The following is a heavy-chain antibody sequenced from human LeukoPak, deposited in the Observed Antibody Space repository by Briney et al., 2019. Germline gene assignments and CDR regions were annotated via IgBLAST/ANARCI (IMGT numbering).Heavy chain of an antibody. D-gene: IGHD2/OR15-2a*01. CDR3: ASIPYYEGAAY. J-gene: IGHJ4*02. V-gene: IGHV4-59*01. CDR1: GGSISSYY. Sequence: SETLSLTCTVSGGSISSYYWSWIRQPPGKGLEWIGYIYYSGSTNYNPSLKSRVTISVDTSKNQFSLKLSSVTAADTAVYYCASIPYYEGAAYWGQGTLVTVSS. CDR2: IYYSGST.